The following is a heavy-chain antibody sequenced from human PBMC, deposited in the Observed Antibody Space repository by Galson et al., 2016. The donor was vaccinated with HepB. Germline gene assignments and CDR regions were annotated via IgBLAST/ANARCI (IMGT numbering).Heavy chain of an antibody. D-gene: IGHD6-13*01. CDR3: ARGPSGTTAAGRPQYFYGMDV. CDR1: GFTLSDHY. Sequence: SLRLSCAASGFTLSDHYMDWFRQAPGKGLEWVGRTRNKANTYTTKYAASVKGRFTIPRDESESSLYLQMNSLKTEDTAVYYCARGPSGTTAAGRPQYFYGMDVWGQGTTVTVSS. V-gene: IGHV3-72*01. J-gene: IGHJ6*02. CDR2: TRNKANTYTT.